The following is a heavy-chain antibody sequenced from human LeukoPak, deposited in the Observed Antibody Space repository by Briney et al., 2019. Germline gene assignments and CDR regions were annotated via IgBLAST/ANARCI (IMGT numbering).Heavy chain of an antibody. D-gene: IGHD3-22*01. CDR2: INPNSGGT. CDR1: EDSFTDYY. Sequence: ASVKVSCKASEDSFTDYYIHWVRQAPGQGLEWMGWINPNSGGTNSAQKFQVRITLTRDTSISTAYMELSRLGSDDTAVYYCAAGPVYDYFEFWGQGTLVTVSS. V-gene: IGHV1-2*02. J-gene: IGHJ4*02. CDR3: AAGPVYDYFEF.